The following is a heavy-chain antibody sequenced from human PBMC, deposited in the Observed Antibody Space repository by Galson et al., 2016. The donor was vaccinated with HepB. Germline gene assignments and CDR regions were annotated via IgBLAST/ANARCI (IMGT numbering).Heavy chain of an antibody. Sequence: SETLSLTCTVSGGSISTGTYYWGWIRQPPGKGLEWIGSISYSGSTYYSPSLKSRVTISVDTSKNQFSLRLSSVTAADTAVYYCVVMDYYYLMDVWGQGTTVTVSS. V-gene: IGHV4-39*01. D-gene: IGHD2/OR15-2a*01. CDR2: ISYSGST. CDR3: VVMDYYYLMDV. J-gene: IGHJ6*02. CDR1: GGSISTGTYY.